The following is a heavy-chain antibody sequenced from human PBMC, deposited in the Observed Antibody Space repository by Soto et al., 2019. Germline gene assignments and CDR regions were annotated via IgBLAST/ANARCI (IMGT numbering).Heavy chain of an antibody. J-gene: IGHJ3*02. CDR1: GGSFSGYY. V-gene: IGHV4-34*01. CDR3: ARGLPFRAFDI. CDR2: INHSGST. Sequence: QVQLQQWGAGLLKPSETLSLTCAVYGGSFSGYYWSWIRQPPGKGLEWIGEINHSGSTNYNPSLTSRVTISVDTSKNQFSLKLSSVTAADTAVYYCARGLPFRAFDIWGQGTMVTVSS. D-gene: IGHD3-16*01.